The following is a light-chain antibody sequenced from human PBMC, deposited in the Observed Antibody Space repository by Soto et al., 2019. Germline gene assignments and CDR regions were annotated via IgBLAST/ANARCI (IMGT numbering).Light chain of an antibody. CDR3: QQRSNWPRT. CDR1: QSVSSY. CDR2: DAS. V-gene: IGKV3-11*01. Sequence: EIVLTQSPATLSLSPGERATLSCRASQSVSSYLAWYQQKPGQAPRLLIDDASNCATGIPARFSGSGSGTDFTRTISSLEPEDFVLYYCQQRSNWPRTFGQGTKVEIK. J-gene: IGKJ1*01.